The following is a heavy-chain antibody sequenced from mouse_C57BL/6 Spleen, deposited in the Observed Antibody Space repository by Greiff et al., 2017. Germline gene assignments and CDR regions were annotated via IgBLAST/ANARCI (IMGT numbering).Heavy chain of an antibody. Sequence: QVQLQQSGAELVRPGTSVKLSCKASGYAFTNYLIEWVKQRPGQGLEWIGVINPGSGGTYYNEKFKGKATLTADKSSSTAYMQLSSLTSEDSAVDFCARDYYGSRFAYWGQGTLVTVSA. CDR3: ARDYYGSRFAY. J-gene: IGHJ3*01. V-gene: IGHV1-54*01. D-gene: IGHD1-1*01. CDR2: INPGSGGT. CDR1: GYAFTNYL.